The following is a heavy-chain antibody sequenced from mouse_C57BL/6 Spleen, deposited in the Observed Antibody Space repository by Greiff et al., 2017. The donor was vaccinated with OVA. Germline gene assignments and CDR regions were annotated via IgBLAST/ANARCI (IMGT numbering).Heavy chain of an antibody. CDR3: ARDRVPSITD. J-gene: IGHJ3*01. CDR1: GYSITSGYY. CDR2: ISYDGSN. V-gene: IGHV3-6*01. Sequence: EVKVEESGPGLVKPSQSLSLTCSVTGYSITSGYYWNWIRQFPGNKLEWMGYISYDGSNNYNPSLKNRISITRDTSKNQFFLKLNSVTTEDTATYYCARDRVPSITDWGQGTLVTVSA. D-gene: IGHD1-1*01.